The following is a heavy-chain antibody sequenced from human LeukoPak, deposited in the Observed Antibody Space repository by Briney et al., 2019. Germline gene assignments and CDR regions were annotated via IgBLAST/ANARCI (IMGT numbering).Heavy chain of an antibody. CDR3: AKDLGSVVTPPSLDY. D-gene: IGHD4-23*01. Sequence: GGSLRLSCAASGFTFGDTWMNWVRQVPGQGLEWVANIKQDGSEKFYVASVKGRFTISRDNGKSSLYLQMNSLRAEDTAVYYCAKDLGSVVTPPSLDYWGQGTLVTVSS. CDR1: GFTFGDTW. J-gene: IGHJ4*02. CDR2: IKQDGSEK. V-gene: IGHV3-7*03.